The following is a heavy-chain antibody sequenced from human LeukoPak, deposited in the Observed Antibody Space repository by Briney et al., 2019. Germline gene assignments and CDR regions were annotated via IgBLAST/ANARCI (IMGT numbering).Heavy chain of an antibody. CDR2: INPNSGAT. D-gene: IGHD5-24*01. CDR3: ARVGQSDY. CDR1: GYTFTDYY. V-gene: IGHV1-2*02. Sequence: ASVKVSCKASGYTFTDYYIHWVRQAPGQGLEWMGWINPNSGATNYPQKCQGRVTMTRDTSISTAYMELSRLRSDDTAMYYCARVGQSDYWGQGTLVTVSS. J-gene: IGHJ4*02.